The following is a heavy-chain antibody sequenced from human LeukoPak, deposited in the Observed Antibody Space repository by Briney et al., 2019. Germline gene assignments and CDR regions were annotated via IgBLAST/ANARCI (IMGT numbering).Heavy chain of an antibody. CDR3: AKDSIAAAPGYYYYMDV. Sequence: GGSLRLSCAASGFTFSSYGMHWVRQAPRKGLEWVAFIRYDGSNKYYADSVKGRFTISRDNSKNTLYLQMNSLRAEDTAVYYCAKDSIAAAPGYYYYMDVWGKGTTVTVSS. V-gene: IGHV3-30*02. D-gene: IGHD6-13*01. CDR1: GFTFSSYG. CDR2: IRYDGSNK. J-gene: IGHJ6*03.